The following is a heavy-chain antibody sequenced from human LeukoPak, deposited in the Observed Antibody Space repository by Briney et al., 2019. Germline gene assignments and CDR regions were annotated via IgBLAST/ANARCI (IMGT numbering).Heavy chain of an antibody. V-gene: IGHV4-34*01. J-gene: IGHJ4*02. CDR1: GESFSGFH. CDR2: IDHSGNI. D-gene: IGHD3-22*01. CDR3: ARRPIYYYDSSGYYPSNFDY. Sequence: SETLSLTCAVYGESFSGFHWSWIRQPPGKGLEWIGEIDHSGNINYNPSLKSRVTISVDTSKNQFSLKLRSLTAADTAVYYCARRPIYYYDSSGYYPSNFDYWGQGTLVTVSS.